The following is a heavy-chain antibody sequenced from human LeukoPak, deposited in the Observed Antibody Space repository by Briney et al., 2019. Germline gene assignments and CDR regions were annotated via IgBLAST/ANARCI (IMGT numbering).Heavy chain of an antibody. D-gene: IGHD3-22*01. CDR2: IYPGDSDT. V-gene: IGHV5-51*01. Sequence: GESLKISCKGSGYSFTSYWIGWVRQMPGEGLEWMGIIYPGDSDTRYSPSFQGQVTIPADKSISTAYLQWSSLKASDTAMYYCARRGYYYDSSGYYSTFDYWGQGTLVTVSS. J-gene: IGHJ4*02. CDR1: GYSFTSYW. CDR3: ARRGYYYDSSGYYSTFDY.